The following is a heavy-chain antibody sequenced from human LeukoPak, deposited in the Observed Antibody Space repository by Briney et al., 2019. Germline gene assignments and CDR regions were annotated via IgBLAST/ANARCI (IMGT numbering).Heavy chain of an antibody. V-gene: IGHV1-69*04. CDR3: ARQPYYYDSSGCYVPQRGAFDI. CDR1: GGTFSSSA. CDR2: IILIFGIA. D-gene: IGHD3-22*01. J-gene: IGHJ3*02. Sequence: ASVKVSCKASGGTFSSSAISWVRQAPGQGLEWMGRIILIFGIANYAQKFQGRVTITADKSTSTAYMELSSLRSEDTAVYYCARQPYYYDSSGCYVPQRGAFDIWGQGTMVTVSS.